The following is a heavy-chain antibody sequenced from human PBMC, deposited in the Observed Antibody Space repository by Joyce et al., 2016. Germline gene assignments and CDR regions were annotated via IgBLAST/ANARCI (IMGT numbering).Heavy chain of an antibody. J-gene: IGHJ3*02. CDR2: FDPEDGET. Sequence: QVQLVQSGTELKKPGASVKVSCKVSGSTLTELSIHWGGQARGEGLEWMGGFDPEDGETIYAQKFQDRVTMTEDTSTDTAYMELSSLKSEDTAMYYCATHYRNYRDAFDIWGQGTMVTVSS. V-gene: IGHV1-24*01. CDR3: ATHYRNYRDAFDI. CDR1: GSTLTELS. D-gene: IGHD4-11*01.